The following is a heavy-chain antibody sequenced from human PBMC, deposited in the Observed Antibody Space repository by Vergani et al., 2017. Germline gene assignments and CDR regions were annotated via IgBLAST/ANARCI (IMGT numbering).Heavy chain of an antibody. Sequence: QVQLVQSGAEVKKPGSSVKVSCKASGGTFSSYAISWVRQAPGQGLEWMGRIIPILSIANYAQKFQGRVTITADKSTSTAYMELSSLRSEDTAVYYCARDRDYGGRRRYFDLWGRGTLVTVSS. V-gene: IGHV1-69*04. D-gene: IGHD4-23*01. CDR3: ARDRDYGGRRRYFDL. J-gene: IGHJ2*01. CDR2: IIPILSIA. CDR1: GGTFSSYA.